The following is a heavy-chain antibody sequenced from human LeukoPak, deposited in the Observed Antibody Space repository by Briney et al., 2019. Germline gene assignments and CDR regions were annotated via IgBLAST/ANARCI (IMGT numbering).Heavy chain of an antibody. J-gene: IGHJ6*04. CDR3: ARGGGSMVRGVIPRYGMDV. CDR1: GVSISSGGYY. CDR2: IDYSGST. V-gene: IGHV4-31*03. D-gene: IGHD3-10*01. Sequence: KPSETLSLTCTVSGVSISSGGYYWSWIRQHPGKGLEWVGYIDYSGSTYYNPSLKSRVTISVDTSKNQFSLKLSSVTAADTAVYYCARGGGSMVRGVIPRYGMDVWGKGTTVTVSS.